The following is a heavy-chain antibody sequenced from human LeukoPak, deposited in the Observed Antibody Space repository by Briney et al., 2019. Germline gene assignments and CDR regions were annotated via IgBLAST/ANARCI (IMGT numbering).Heavy chain of an antibody. V-gene: IGHV3-23*01. J-gene: IGHJ4*02. Sequence: GGSLGLSCAASGFTFSSYAMSWVRQAPGKGLEWVSAISGSGGSTYYADSVKGRFTISRDNSKNTLYLQMNSLRAEDTAVYYCAKVGYCSGGSCYYPPSDFDYWGQGNLVTVSS. CDR1: GFTFSSYA. D-gene: IGHD2-15*01. CDR3: AKVGYCSGGSCYYPPSDFDY. CDR2: ISGSGGST.